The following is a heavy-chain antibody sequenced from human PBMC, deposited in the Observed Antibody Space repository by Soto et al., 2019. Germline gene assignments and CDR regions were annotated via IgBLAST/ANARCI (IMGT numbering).Heavy chain of an antibody. V-gene: IGHV4-4*07. CDR3: ARGGQDFWSGPFDY. Sequence: SETLYLTCTVSAGSISNYFCNWIRQPAGKGLEWIGRIDNSGSTNYNPSLKSRVTMSSDTSRNQFSLKLNSVTAADTAVYYCARGGQDFWSGPFDYWGQGALVTVSS. CDR1: AGSISNYF. J-gene: IGHJ4*02. CDR2: IDNSGST. D-gene: IGHD3-3*01.